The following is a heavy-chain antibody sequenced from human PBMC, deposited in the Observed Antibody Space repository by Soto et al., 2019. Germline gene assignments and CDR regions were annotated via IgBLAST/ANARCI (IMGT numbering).Heavy chain of an antibody. V-gene: IGHV1-24*01. J-gene: IGHJ1*01. D-gene: IGHD3-10*01. CDR2: FDPEDGET. CDR1: GYTLTELS. Sequence: ASVKVSCKVSGYTLTELSMHWVRQAPGKGLEWMGGFDPEDGETIYAQKFQGRVTMTEDTSTDTAYMELSSLRSEDTAVYYCAVFHTPANYYGSRSYYNDWGQGTLVTVYS. CDR3: AVFHTPANYYGSRSYYND.